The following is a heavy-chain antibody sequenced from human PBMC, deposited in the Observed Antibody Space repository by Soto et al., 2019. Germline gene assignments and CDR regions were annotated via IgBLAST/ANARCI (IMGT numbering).Heavy chain of an antibody. V-gene: IGHV4-59*01. CDR3: ARTGTTTDYYYYGMDV. J-gene: IGHJ6*02. CDR2: IYYSGST. CDR1: GGSISSYY. D-gene: IGHD1-1*01. Sequence: ETLSLTCTVSGGSISSYYWSWIRQPPGKGLEWMGYIYYSGSTNYNPSLKSRVTISVDTSKNQFSLKLSSVTAAGTAVFYCARTGTTTDYYYYGMDVWGQGTTVTVSS.